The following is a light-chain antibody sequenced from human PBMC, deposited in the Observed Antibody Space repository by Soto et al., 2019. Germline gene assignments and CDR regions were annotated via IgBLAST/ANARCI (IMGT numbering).Light chain of an antibody. V-gene: IGLV1-44*01. Sequence: QSVLTQPPSASGTPGQRVTISCSGSSSNIGSNTVNWYQQLPGTAPKLLIYSNNQRPSGVPDRFSGSKSGTSASRAISGLQSEDEADYYCASWDDSLNGFVVFGGGTQLTVL. CDR3: ASWDDSLNGFVV. CDR1: SSNIGSNT. J-gene: IGLJ2*01. CDR2: SNN.